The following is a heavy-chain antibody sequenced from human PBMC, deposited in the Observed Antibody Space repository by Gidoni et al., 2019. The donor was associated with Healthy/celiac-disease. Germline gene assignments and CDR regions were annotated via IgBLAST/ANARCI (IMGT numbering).Heavy chain of an antibody. CDR2: ISGSGGST. CDR3: AKDVRILADFDY. D-gene: IGHD3-10*02. Sequence: EVQLLESGGGLVQPGGSLRLSCAASGFPFSSYAMSWVRQAPGKGLEWVSDISGSGGSTYDADSVKGRFTISRDNSKNTLYLQMNSLRAEDTAVYYCAKDVRILADFDYWGQGTLVTVSS. CDR1: GFPFSSYA. J-gene: IGHJ4*02. V-gene: IGHV3-23*01.